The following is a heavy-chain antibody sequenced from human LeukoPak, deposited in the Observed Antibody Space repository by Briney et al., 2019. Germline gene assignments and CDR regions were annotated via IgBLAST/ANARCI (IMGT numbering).Heavy chain of an antibody. D-gene: IGHD2-15*01. CDR3: VREAGYCAPVCVKTNWFDP. CDR2: ISNGKT. Sequence: GGSLKLSCAASGFPYSSHAMSWVRQPPGKGLEWVAAISNGKTYYADSVRGRFAISRDDSTNTVYLHMNSLRDEDTALYHCVREAGYCAPVCVKTNWFDPWGQGTLVTVSS. J-gene: IGHJ5*02. V-gene: IGHV3-23*01. CDR1: GFPYSSHA.